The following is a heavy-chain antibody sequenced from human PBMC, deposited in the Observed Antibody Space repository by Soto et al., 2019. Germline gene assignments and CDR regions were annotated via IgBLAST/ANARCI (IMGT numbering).Heavy chain of an antibody. J-gene: IGHJ1*01. V-gene: IGHV3-33*01. D-gene: IGHD2-21*02. CDR3: AREEKAYCGGDCYPPYFQH. CDR2: IWYDGSNK. Sequence: GESLKISCAASGFTFSSYGMHWVRQAPGQGLEWVAVIWYDGSNKYYADSVKGRFTISRENSQNTLYLQMNSLRAEDTAVYYCAREEKAYCGGDCYPPYFQHWGQGTLVTFSS. CDR1: GFTFSSYG.